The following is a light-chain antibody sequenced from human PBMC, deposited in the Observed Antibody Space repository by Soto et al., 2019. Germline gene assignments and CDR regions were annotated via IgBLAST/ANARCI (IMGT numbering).Light chain of an antibody. Sequence: QSVLTQPPSVSAAPGQKVTISCSGSSSNIGNNYVSWYQHLPGTAPKLLIYDNNNRPSGIPDRFSGSKSGTSATLAITGLQTGDEADYFCATWDDSLSAAGFGPGTKLTVL. J-gene: IGLJ1*01. V-gene: IGLV1-51*01. CDR3: ATWDDSLSAAG. CDR2: DNN. CDR1: SSNIGNNY.